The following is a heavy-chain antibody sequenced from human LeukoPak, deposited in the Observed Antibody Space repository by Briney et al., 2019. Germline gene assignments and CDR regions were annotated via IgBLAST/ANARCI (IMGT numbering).Heavy chain of an antibody. D-gene: IGHD2-21*01. CDR1: GYTFTSYY. J-gene: IGHJ4*02. CDR3: ARVFSYQTRYFDY. V-gene: IGHV1-46*01. Sequence: GASVKVSCKASGYTFTSYYMHWVRQAPGQGLEWMGIINPSGGSTSYAQKFQGRVTMARDMSTSTVYMELGSLRSEDTAVYYCARVFSYQTRYFDYWAREPWSPSPQ. CDR2: INPSGGST.